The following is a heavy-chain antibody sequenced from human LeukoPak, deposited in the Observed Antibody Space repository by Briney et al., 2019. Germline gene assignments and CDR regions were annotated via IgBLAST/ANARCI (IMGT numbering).Heavy chain of an antibody. J-gene: IGHJ4*02. CDR3: AVLPPFDY. Sequence: GGSLRLSCAASGFTFSSYSMNWVRQAPGKGLEWVSSISSSSSYIYYADSVKGRFTISRGNVKNSLYLQMNSLRAEDTAVYYCAVLPPFDYWGQGTLVTVSS. V-gene: IGHV3-21*01. CDR1: GFTFSSYS. CDR2: ISSSSSYI.